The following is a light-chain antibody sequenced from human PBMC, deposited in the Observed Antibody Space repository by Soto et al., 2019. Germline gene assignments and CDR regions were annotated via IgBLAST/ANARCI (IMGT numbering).Light chain of an antibody. J-gene: IGLJ2*01. CDR3: CSYAGVSSFVV. CDR2: EGS. CDR1: SRDVGTYDL. Sequence: QSALTQPASVSGSPGQSITISCTGTSRDVGTYDLVSWYQKHPGKAPKLIIYEGSERPSGVSNRFSGSKSGSTASLTISGRQAEDEADYYCCSYAGVSSFVVFGGGTKLTVL. V-gene: IGLV2-23*03.